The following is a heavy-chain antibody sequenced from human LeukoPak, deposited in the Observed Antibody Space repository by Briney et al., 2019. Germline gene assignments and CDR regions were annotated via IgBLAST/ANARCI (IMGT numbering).Heavy chain of an antibody. Sequence: PGGSLRLSCAASGFTFSSYWMHWVRQAPGKGLVWVSRINSDGSSTSYADSVKGRFTISRDNAKNTLYLQMDSLRAEDTAVYYCAREPYSYGSLDYWGQGTLVTVSS. CDR2: INSDGSST. D-gene: IGHD5-18*01. CDR1: GFTFSSYW. V-gene: IGHV3-74*01. CDR3: AREPYSYGSLDY. J-gene: IGHJ4*02.